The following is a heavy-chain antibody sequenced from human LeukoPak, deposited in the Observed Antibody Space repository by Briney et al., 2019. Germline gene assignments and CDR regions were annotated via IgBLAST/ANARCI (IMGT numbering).Heavy chain of an antibody. CDR3: AIGYCSSDNCPDY. Sequence: PGGSLRLSCAASGLTFSSYSMNWVRQVPGKGLEWVSSISGSSSYIYYADSVKGRFTISGDNAKKSLWLQMNSLRAEDTAVYYCAIGYCSSDNCPDYWGQGTLVTVSS. CDR1: GLTFSSYS. J-gene: IGHJ4*02. V-gene: IGHV3-21*01. CDR2: ISGSSSYI. D-gene: IGHD2-15*01.